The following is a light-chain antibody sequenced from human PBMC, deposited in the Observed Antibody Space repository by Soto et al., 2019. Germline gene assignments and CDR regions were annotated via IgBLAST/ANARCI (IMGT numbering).Light chain of an antibody. CDR3: RQYGRSLEFA. V-gene: IGKV3-15*01. Sequence: EIVMTQSPATLSVSPGESPTLSSTFSQSVITNLAWYQQKPGQAPRLLIYGASTRAAIIPARFSGSGSGTEFTLTISSLQSEDFAVYYCRQYGRSLEFAVGGGTKVDI. J-gene: IGKJ4*01. CDR2: GAS. CDR1: QSVITN.